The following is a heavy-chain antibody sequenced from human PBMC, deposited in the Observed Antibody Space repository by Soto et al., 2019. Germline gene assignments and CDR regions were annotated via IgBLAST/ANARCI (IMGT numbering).Heavy chain of an antibody. CDR2: IYPGDSET. J-gene: IGHJ4*02. CDR1: GYSFTTFW. Sequence: PVESLKISCKGSGYSFTTFWICCLRQRPGKGLEWMGIIYPGDSETKYSPDFEGQVTISADRSTNTAYLQWRSLRASDTAMYYCARLGFPGAIYFDSWGLGTLVTVSS. CDR3: ARLGFPGAIYFDS. V-gene: IGHV5-51*01.